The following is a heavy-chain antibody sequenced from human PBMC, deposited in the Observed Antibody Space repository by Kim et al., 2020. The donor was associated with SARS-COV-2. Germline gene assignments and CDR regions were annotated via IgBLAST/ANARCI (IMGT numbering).Heavy chain of an antibody. V-gene: IGHV1-46*01. CDR1: GYTFTSYH. CDR2: INPSGGST. Sequence: ASVKVSCKASGYTFTSYHMHWARQAPGQGLEWMAIINPSGGSTSYTYRFQGRVTVTSDTSTSTVYMELSSLRSEDTAVYYCARGGSSTFSYSYFESWGQGTLVSVSS. D-gene: IGHD6-13*01. CDR3: ARGGSSTFSYSYFES. J-gene: IGHJ4*03.